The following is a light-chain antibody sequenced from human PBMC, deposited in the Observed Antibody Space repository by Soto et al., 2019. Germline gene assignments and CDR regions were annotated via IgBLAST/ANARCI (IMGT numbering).Light chain of an antibody. CDR2: KAS. Sequence: DIQMTQSPSTLSASVGDRVTITCRASQSIGSGLAWYQQKPGQAPKLLIYKASTLESGVPLRFSGSGSGTEFTLTITSLQPDDFSNYYCQQDDFYLTFGQGTQVEIK. CDR1: QSIGSG. J-gene: IGKJ1*01. CDR3: QQDDFYLT. V-gene: IGKV1-5*03.